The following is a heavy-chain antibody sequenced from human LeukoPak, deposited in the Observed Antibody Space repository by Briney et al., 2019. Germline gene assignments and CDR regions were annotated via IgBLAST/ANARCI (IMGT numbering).Heavy chain of an antibody. J-gene: IGHJ3*02. V-gene: IGHV1-2*04. CDR3: ARVTDYYDSSGRYSPGAFDI. CDR1: GYTFTGYY. Sequence: ASVKVSCKASGYTFTGYYMHWARQAPGQGLEWMGWINPNSGGTNYAQKFQGWVTMTRDTSISTAYMELSRLRSDDTAVYYCARVTDYYDSSGRYSPGAFDIWGQGAMVTVSS. D-gene: IGHD3-22*01. CDR2: INPNSGGT.